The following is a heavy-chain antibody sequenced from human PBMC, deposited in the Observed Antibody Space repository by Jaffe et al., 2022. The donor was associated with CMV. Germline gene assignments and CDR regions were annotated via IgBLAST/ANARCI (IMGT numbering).Heavy chain of an antibody. CDR3: ARTYYYDSSGYYDYYYYMDV. Sequence: QVTLRESGPALVKPTQTLTLTCTFSGFSLSTSGMCVSWIRQPPGKALEWLARIDWDDDKYYSTSLKTRLTISKDTSKNQVVLTMTNMDPVDTATYYCARTYYYDSSGYYDYYYYMDVWGKGTTVTVSS. D-gene: IGHD3-22*01. CDR2: IDWDDDK. CDR1: GFSLSTSGMC. J-gene: IGHJ6*03. V-gene: IGHV2-70*15.